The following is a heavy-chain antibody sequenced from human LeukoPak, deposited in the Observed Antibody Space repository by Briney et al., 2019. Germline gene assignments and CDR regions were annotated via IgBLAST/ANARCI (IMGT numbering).Heavy chain of an antibody. D-gene: IGHD5-18*01. CDR2: ISYDGSNK. CDR3: AKDPSGDSFGSYGMDG. Sequence: GGSLRLSCAASGFTFSSYDMHWARQAPGKGLEWVAVISYDGSNKYYAASVKGRFTISRDNSKNTLYLQMNSRRPEDTAVYYCAKDPSGDSFGSYGMDGWDRGTTVTVSS. V-gene: IGHV3-30*18. CDR1: GFTFSSYD. J-gene: IGHJ6*02.